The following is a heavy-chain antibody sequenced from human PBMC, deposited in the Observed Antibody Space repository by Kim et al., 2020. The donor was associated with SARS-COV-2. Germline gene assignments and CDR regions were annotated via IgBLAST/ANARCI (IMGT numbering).Heavy chain of an antibody. J-gene: IGHJ4*02. D-gene: IGHD3-22*01. CDR2: IYSGGSST. V-gene: IGHV3-23*03. CDR1: GFTFSSYA. CDR3: AKDRSPDRSGYGY. Sequence: GGSLRLSCAASGFTFSSYAMSWVRQAPGKGLEWVSVIYSGGSSTYYADSVKGRFTISRDNSKNTLYLQMNSLRAEDTAVYYCAKDRSPDRSGYGYWGQGTLVTVSS.